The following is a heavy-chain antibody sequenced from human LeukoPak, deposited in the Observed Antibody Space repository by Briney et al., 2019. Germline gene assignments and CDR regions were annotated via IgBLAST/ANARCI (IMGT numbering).Heavy chain of an antibody. V-gene: IGHV1-2*02. CDR1: GYTFTGYY. D-gene: IGHD1-7*01. Sequence: ASVKVSCKASGYTFTGYYMHWVRQAPGQGLEWMGWINPNSGGTDYAQKFQGRVTMTRDTSISTAYMELSSLRSDDTAVYYCARDRPASRLGTDFDYWGQGALVTVSS. J-gene: IGHJ4*02. CDR2: INPNSGGT. CDR3: ARDRPASRLGTDFDY.